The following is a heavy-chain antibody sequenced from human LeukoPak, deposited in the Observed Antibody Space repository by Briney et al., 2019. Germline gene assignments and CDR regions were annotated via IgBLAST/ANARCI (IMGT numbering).Heavy chain of an antibody. Sequence: SETLSLTCTVSGGSISSNSYYWGWIRQPPGKGLEWTGSIYYSGRTYYNPPLKSRITISVDTSKNQFSLKLNSVTAADTAVYYCARHRRDGYNSEPGSFDYWGEGALVTVSS. D-gene: IGHD5-24*01. CDR3: ARHRRDGYNSEPGSFDY. J-gene: IGHJ4*02. V-gene: IGHV4-39*01. CDR1: GGSISSNSYY. CDR2: IYYSGRT.